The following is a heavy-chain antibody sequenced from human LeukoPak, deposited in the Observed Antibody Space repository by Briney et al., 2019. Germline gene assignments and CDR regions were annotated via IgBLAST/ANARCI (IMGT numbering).Heavy chain of an antibody. Sequence: PSETLSLTCGVYGGSFSAYYWNWIRQPPGKGLEWIGEANHSGGTSSNPSLKSRVTISVDTSKNQFSLKLSSVTAADTAVYYCARGIGIGTAAGANNLDYWGQGTLVTVSS. V-gene: IGHV4-34*01. CDR1: GGSFSAYY. J-gene: IGHJ4*02. CDR2: ANHSGGT. CDR3: ARGIGIGTAAGANNLDY. D-gene: IGHD6-13*01.